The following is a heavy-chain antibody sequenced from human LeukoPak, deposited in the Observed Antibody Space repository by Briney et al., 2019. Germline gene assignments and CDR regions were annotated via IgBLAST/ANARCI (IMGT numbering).Heavy chain of an antibody. CDR3: AKDGSNCGGDCYPPPPFDY. CDR1: GFTFSSYA. D-gene: IGHD2-21*02. V-gene: IGHV3-23*01. J-gene: IGHJ4*02. CDR2: ISGSGGST. Sequence: PGGSLRLSCAASGFTFSSYAMSWVRQAPGKGLEWVSAISGSGGSTYYADSVKGRFTISRDNSKNTLYLQMNSLRAEDTAVYYCAKDGSNCGGDCYPPPPFDYWGQGTLVTVSS.